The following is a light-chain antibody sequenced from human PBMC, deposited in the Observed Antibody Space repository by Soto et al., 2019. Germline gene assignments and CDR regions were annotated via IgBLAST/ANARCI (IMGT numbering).Light chain of an antibody. Sequence: DIQMTQSPSTLSGSVGDRLTITCRASQTISSWLAWYQQKPGKXSKXXIYKASTLKSGVPSRFSGSGSGTEFTLTISSLQPDDFATDYCQHYNSYSEAFGQGTKVDIK. CDR2: KAS. CDR3: QHYNSYSEA. J-gene: IGKJ1*01. V-gene: IGKV1-5*03. CDR1: QTISSW.